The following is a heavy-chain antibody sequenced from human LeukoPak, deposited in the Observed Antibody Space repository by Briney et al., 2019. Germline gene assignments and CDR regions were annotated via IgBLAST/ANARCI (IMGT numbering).Heavy chain of an antibody. V-gene: IGHV3-23*01. CDR3: ARVGHYYGSGRVDY. D-gene: IGHD3-10*01. J-gene: IGHJ4*02. Sequence: GGSLRLSCVASGFTFSSYAMSWVRQAPGKGLEWVSAISGSDGSTYYADSVKGRFTISRDNSKNTLYLQMNSLRAEDTAVYYCARVGHYYGSGRVDYWGQGTLVTVSS. CDR2: ISGSDGST. CDR1: GFTFSSYA.